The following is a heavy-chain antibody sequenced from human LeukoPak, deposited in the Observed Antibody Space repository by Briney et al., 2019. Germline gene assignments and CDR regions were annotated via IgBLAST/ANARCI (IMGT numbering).Heavy chain of an antibody. Sequence: SETLSLTCTVSGGSISSYYWSWIRQPAGKGLEWIGRIYNSGSTNYNPSLKSRVTMSVDTSKNQFSLKLSSVTAADTAVYYCARDLWDLRFGERTNWYFDLWGRGTLVTVSS. CDR2: IYNSGST. D-gene: IGHD3-10*01. J-gene: IGHJ2*01. CDR1: GGSISSYY. CDR3: ARDLWDLRFGERTNWYFDL. V-gene: IGHV4-4*07.